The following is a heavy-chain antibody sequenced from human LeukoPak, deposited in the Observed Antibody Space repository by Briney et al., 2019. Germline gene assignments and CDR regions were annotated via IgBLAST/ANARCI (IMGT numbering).Heavy chain of an antibody. CDR2: ISPSGGST. CDR3: ASGYNRDY. J-gene: IGHJ4*02. D-gene: IGHD5-24*01. Sequence: GASVKVSCKASGYTFTNYYMHWVRQAPGQGLEWMGIISPSGGSTSYAQKFQGRVTMTRDTSTSTVYMYLSSLRSEDTAVYFCASGYNRDYWGQGTLVTVSS. CDR1: GYTFTNYY. V-gene: IGHV1-46*03.